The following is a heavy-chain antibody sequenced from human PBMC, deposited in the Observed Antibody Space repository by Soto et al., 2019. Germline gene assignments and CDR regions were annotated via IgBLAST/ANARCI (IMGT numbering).Heavy chain of an antibody. J-gene: IGHJ6*03. D-gene: IGHD2-2*01. CDR1: GYTFTSYG. CDR2: ISAYNGNT. Sequence: GASVKVSCKASGYTFTSYGISWVRQAPGQGLKRMGWISAYNGNTNYAQKLQGRVTMTTDTSTSTAYMELRSLRSDDTAVYYCAREGAPAAIVSTKLYYYYYMDVWGKGTTVTVSS. CDR3: AREGAPAAIVSTKLYYYYYMDV. V-gene: IGHV1-18*01.